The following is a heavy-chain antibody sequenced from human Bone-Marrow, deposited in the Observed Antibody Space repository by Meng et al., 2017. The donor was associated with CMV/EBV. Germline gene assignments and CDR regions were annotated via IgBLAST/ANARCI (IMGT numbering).Heavy chain of an antibody. J-gene: IGHJ4*02. Sequence: SETLSLTCTVSGYSISSGYYWGWIRQPPGKGLEWIGSIYHSGSTYYNPSLKSRVTISVDTSKNQFSLKLSSVTAADTAVYYCARDSPPIIIMIGVDFDYWGQGTLVTVSS. V-gene: IGHV4-38-2*02. CDR2: IYHSGST. CDR1: GYSISSGYY. CDR3: ARDSPPIIIMIGVDFDY. D-gene: IGHD3-22*01.